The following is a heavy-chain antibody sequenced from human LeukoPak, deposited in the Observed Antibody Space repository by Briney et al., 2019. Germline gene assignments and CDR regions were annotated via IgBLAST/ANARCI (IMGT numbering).Heavy chain of an antibody. D-gene: IGHD7-27*01. Sequence: PSETLSLTCTVSGSSISSDSSYWRWIRQPPGKGLEWIGTIYYTGSTYYNSSLKSRVTISVDTSKNQFSLKLSSVTAADTAVYYCASLLNGGVSHWFDPWGQGTLVTVSS. CDR1: GSSISSDSSY. CDR2: IYYTGST. V-gene: IGHV4-39*01. J-gene: IGHJ5*02. CDR3: ASLLNGGVSHWFDP.